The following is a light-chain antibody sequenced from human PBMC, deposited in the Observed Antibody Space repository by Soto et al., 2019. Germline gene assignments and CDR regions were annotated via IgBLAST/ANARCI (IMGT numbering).Light chain of an antibody. CDR1: QIINKW. V-gene: IGKV1-12*02. CDR2: AAS. J-gene: IGKJ3*01. Sequence: DIQMTQSPSSVSASVGDRVTITCRASQIINKWLAWYQQKPGKAPTLLIYAASTLPSGVPSRFSGSGSGTDFTLTIGSLQPEDFATYYCQQANSFPFTFGPGTKLDIK. CDR3: QQANSFPFT.